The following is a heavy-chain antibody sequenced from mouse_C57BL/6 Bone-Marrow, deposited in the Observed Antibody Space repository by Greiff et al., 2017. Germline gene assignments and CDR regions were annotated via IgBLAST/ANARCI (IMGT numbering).Heavy chain of an antibody. Sequence: QVQLQQPGAELVKPGASVTLSCKASGYTFTSYWMQWVKQRPGQGLEWIGEIDPSDSYTNYNQKFKGKATFTVDTSSSPAYMQLSILTSEDSAVYYCAKRPMDYGGQGTSVTVSS. J-gene: IGHJ4*01. CDR1: GYTFTSYW. CDR2: IDPSDSYT. CDR3: AKRPMDY. V-gene: IGHV1-50*01.